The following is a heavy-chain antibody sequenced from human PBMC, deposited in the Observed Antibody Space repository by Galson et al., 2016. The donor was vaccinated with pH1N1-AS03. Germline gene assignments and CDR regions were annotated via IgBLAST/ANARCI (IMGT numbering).Heavy chain of an antibody. D-gene: IGHD5-24*01. J-gene: IGHJ4*02. CDR3: ARQVRDGYKAYFDY. CDR2: IYPGDTDT. Sequence: QSGAEVKKPGESLKISCKTSRYIFTSYWVAWVRHMPGKGLEWMGIIYPGDTDTRYSPSFHGQVIIAADRSINTAYLQWCSLMASDTSIYYCARQVRDGYKAYFDYWGQGILVTVSS. V-gene: IGHV5-51*01. CDR1: RYIFTSYW.